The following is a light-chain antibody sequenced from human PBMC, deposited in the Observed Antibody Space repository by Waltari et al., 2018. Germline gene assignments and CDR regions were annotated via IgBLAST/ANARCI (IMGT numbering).Light chain of an antibody. J-gene: IGKJ2*01. CDR2: GAS. V-gene: IGKV3-15*01. Sequence: DIVMTQSPATLAVSPGDRATLSCRASQSMRSYLAWYQQKPGQAPRLLMYGASTRPTGNPARCSGSESWTEFTLTHNSLHSEDFAVYYCQPYNIWTDTFGQETKLEIK. CDR1: QSMRSY. CDR3: QPYNIWTDT.